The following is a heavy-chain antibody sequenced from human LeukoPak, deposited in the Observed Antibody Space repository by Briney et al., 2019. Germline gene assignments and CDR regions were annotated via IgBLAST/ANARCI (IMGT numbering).Heavy chain of an antibody. V-gene: IGHV1-2*02. CDR1: GYTFTGYY. Sequence: ASVKLSCKASGYTFTGYYMHWVRQAPGQRLEWMRWINPNSGGTNYAQNFQGRVTMTRDTSISTDYMELSRLRSDGKAVYYCARDLLGFCSSTSCSIDYCGQGTLVTVSS. D-gene: IGHD2-2*01. CDR3: ARDLLGFCSSTSCSIDY. J-gene: IGHJ4*02. CDR2: INPNSGGT.